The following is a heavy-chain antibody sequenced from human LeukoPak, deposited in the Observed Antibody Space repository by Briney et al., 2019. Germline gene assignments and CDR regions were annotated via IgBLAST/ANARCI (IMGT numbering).Heavy chain of an antibody. D-gene: IGHD4-17*01. V-gene: IGHV3-21*01. CDR2: ISSSSSYI. CDR1: GFTFSSYS. J-gene: IGHJ6*02. CDR3: ARDDGDYDYYGMDV. Sequence: GGSLRLSCAASGFTFSSYSMNWVRQAPGKGLEWVSSISSSSSYIYYADSVKGRFTISRDNAKNSLYLQMNSLRAEDTAVYYCARDDGDYDYYGMDVWGQGTTVTVSS.